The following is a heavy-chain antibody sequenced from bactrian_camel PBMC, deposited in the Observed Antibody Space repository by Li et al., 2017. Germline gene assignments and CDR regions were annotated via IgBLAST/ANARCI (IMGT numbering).Heavy chain of an antibody. J-gene: IGHJ4*01. V-gene: IGHV3S53*01. CDR1: GDFYRTYC. Sequence: HVQLVESGGGSVQAGGSLRLSCGVSGDFYRTYCMGWFRQAPGKEREGVVGTDRDGHTTYADSVKGRFAISRYNNNTMTLQMNSLKPGDTATYYCAAVPSYGGNRCDTVLSEFNYLGQGTQVTVS. CDR3: AAVPSYGGNRCDTVLSEFNY. D-gene: IGHD6*01. CDR2: TDRDGHT.